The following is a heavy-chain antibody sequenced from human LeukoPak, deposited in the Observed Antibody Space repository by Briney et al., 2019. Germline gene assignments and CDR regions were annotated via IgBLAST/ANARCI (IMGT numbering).Heavy chain of an antibody. J-gene: IGHJ4*02. CDR2: SNPSGGST. CDR3: TREAGYGDFDY. Sequence: ASVKVSCKASGYTFTSYYMHWVRQAPGQGLEWMGISNPSGGSTRYAQRFQGRVTMTSDTSTSTVYLELSSLRSEDTAVYYCTREAGYGDFDYWGQGTLVTVSS. D-gene: IGHD4-17*01. V-gene: IGHV1-46*01. CDR1: GYTFTSYY.